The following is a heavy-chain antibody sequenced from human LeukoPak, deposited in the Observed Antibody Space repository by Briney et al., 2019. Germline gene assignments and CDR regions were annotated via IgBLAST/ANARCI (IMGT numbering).Heavy chain of an antibody. V-gene: IGHV3-30*18. CDR3: AKDWDIVVVVAATLIDY. CDR2: ISYDGGNK. Sequence: GRSLRLSCAASGFTFSSYGMHWVRQAPGKGLEWVAVISYDGGNKYYADSVKGRFTISRDNSKNALYLQMNSLRAEDTAVYYCAKDWDIVVVVAATLIDYWGQGTLVTVSS. D-gene: IGHD2-15*01. CDR1: GFTFSSYG. J-gene: IGHJ4*02.